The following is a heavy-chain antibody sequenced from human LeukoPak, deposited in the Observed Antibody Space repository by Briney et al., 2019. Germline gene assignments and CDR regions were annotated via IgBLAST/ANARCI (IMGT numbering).Heavy chain of an antibody. J-gene: IGHJ4*02. CDR1: GFTFSRYW. CDR2: INQDGSEK. D-gene: IGHD2-15*01. CDR3: ARAREAPANVFPDH. Sequence: PGGSLRLSCAVSGFTFSRYWMTWVRQSPGKGLEWVANINQDGSEKYYGDSVTGRFTISRDNAENSLFLQMNSLRADDTGVYYCARAREAPANVFPDHWGQGVVVTVSS. V-gene: IGHV3-7*01.